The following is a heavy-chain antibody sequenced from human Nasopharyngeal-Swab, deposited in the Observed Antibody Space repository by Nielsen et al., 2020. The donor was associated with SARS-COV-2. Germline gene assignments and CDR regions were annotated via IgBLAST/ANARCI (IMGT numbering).Heavy chain of an antibody. CDR2: ISYEGSKK. J-gene: IGHJ3*02. CDR3: AKANVLFWFGQFKNDGFDI. CDR1: GFSFNNYG. D-gene: IGHD3-10*01. Sequence: GESLKISCTASGFSFNNYGMHWVRQAPGKGLEWVAVISYEGSKKFYAESVEGRFTISRDYSESTLYLQMDSLRTEDTAMYYCAKANVLFWFGQFKNDGFDIWGQGTMVTVSS. V-gene: IGHV3-30*18.